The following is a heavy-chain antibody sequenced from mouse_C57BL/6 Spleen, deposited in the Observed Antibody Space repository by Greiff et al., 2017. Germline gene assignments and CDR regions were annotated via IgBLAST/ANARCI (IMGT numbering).Heavy chain of an antibody. CDR2: ISPNYGTT. Sequence: VQLQQSGPELVKPGASVKISCKASGYSFTDYNMNWVKQSNGKSLEWIGVISPNYGTTSYNQKFKGKATLTVDQSSITAYMLLNSRTSEDSAVYYCARHYYGSSYYFDYWGQGTTLTVSS. CDR3: ARHYYGSSYYFDY. D-gene: IGHD1-1*01. CDR1: GYSFTDYN. V-gene: IGHV1-39*01. J-gene: IGHJ2*01.